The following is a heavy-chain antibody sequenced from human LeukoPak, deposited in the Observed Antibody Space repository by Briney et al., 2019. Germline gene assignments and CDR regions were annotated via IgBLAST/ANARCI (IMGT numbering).Heavy chain of an antibody. V-gene: IGHV1-2*02. D-gene: IGHD1-26*01. CDR3: ARGGMGRDWYFDL. CDR1: GYTFTSYG. CDR2: INPNSGGT. J-gene: IGHJ2*01. Sequence: ASVKVSCKASGYTFTSYGISWVRQAPGQGLEWMGWINPNSGGTNYAQKFQGRVTMTRDTSISTAYMELSRLRSDDTAVYYCARGGMGRDWYFDLWGRGTLVTVSS.